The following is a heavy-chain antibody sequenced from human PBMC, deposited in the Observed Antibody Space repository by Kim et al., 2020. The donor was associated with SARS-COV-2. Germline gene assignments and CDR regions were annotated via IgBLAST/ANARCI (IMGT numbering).Heavy chain of an antibody. V-gene: IGHV3-23*01. J-gene: IGHJ3*02. CDR3: ARGIGDAFDI. CDR2: ST. Sequence: STYYADSVKGRFTISRDNSKNALYLQMNSLGAEDTAVYYCARGIGDAFDIWGQGTMVTVSS. D-gene: IGHD3-16*01.